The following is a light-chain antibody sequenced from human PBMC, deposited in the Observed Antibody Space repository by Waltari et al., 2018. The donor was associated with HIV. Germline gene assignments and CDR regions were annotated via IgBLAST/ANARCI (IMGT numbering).Light chain of an antibody. J-gene: IGKJ1*01. Sequence: DIQMTQSPPTLSASVGDRVTITCRASQSVSSSLAWYQQKPGKAPNLLIFMASSLQNGVPPRFSGSGSGTDFTLTISGLQPDDFATYYCQQYLTFSRMFGQGTQV. V-gene: IGKV1-5*03. CDR2: MAS. CDR1: QSVSSS. CDR3: QQYLTFSRM.